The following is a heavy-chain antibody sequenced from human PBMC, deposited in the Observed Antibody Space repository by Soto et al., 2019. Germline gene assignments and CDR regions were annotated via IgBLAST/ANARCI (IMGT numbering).Heavy chain of an antibody. D-gene: IGHD1-26*01. J-gene: IGHJ6*02. CDR2: ISGSGGST. CDR3: ATYSGNYERYGVYYGMDV. CDR1: GFTFSNYA. V-gene: IGHV3-23*01. Sequence: PGGSLRLSCAASGFTFSNYAISWVRQAPGKGLEWVSSISGSGGSTYYADSVKGRFTISRDNSKNTLYLQMNSLRAEDTAVYYCATYSGNYERYGVYYGMDVWGQGTTVTSP.